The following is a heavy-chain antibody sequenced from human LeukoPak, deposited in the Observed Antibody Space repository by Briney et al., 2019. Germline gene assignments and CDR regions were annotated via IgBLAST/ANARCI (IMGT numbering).Heavy chain of an antibody. CDR3: ARDNYGDYNWFDP. CDR1: GFTFSSYW. D-gene: IGHD4-17*01. Sequence: GGSLRLSCAASGFTFSSYWMSWVRQAPGKGLEWVANIKQDGSEKYYVDSVKGRFTISRDNAKNSLYLQMNSLRAEDTAVYYCARDNYGDYNWFDPWGQGTLVTVSS. CDR2: IKQDGSEK. J-gene: IGHJ5*02. V-gene: IGHV3-7*03.